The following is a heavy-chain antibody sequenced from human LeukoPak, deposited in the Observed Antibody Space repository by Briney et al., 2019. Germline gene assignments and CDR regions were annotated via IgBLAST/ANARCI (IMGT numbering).Heavy chain of an antibody. CDR2: IGGSGGNT. CDR3: AQWHTVDY. J-gene: IGHJ4*02. V-gene: IGHV3-23*01. Sequence: GGSLRLSRAASGFTFSSAPMSWVRQAPGKGLEWVSVIGGSGGNTNYADSVRGRFTISRDNSKNTLYLQMNSLRAEDTAVYYCAQWHTVDYWGQGTLVTVSS. D-gene: IGHD2-8*01. CDR1: GFTFSSAP.